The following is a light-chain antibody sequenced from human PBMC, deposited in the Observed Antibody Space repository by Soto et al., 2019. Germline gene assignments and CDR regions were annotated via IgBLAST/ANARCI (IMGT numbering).Light chain of an antibody. CDR2: GAS. CDR1: PISSN. V-gene: IGKV3-15*01. CDR3: QQYNNWPYT. Sequence: VVTQSPASLSVSPGDRVTISCRAGPISSNLAWHKQKPCQSPRLLIYGASVRATGVPAGFSGSGSWTEFTLTINSLQSEEYAVYFCQQYNNWPYTFGHVTKVEI. J-gene: IGKJ2*01.